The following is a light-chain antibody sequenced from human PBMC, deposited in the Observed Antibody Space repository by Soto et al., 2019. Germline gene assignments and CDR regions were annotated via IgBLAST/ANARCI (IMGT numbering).Light chain of an antibody. V-gene: IGLV2-14*01. Sequence: SALIQPASVSGSPGQSITISCTGTSSDVGGYNYVAWYQQQSGKAPKLMIHEVSNRPSGVSNRFSGSKSGNTASLTISGLQAEDEADYYCSSYTSSRAYVFGIGTKVTVL. CDR2: EVS. CDR3: SSYTSSRAYV. J-gene: IGLJ1*01. CDR1: SSDVGGYNY.